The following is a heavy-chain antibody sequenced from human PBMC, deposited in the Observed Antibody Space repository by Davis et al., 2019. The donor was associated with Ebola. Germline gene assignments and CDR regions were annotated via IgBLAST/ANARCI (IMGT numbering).Heavy chain of an antibody. CDR3: ARDTPRTFDY. CDR2: ISGSGAST. CDR1: GFTFSSYP. V-gene: IGHV3-23*01. J-gene: IGHJ4*02. D-gene: IGHD2-15*01. Sequence: GESLKISCAASGFTFSSYPMSWVRQAPGKGLEWVSGISGSGASTYSADSVKGRFTISRDNSKNTLHLQMSSLRAEDTAVYYCARDTPRTFDYWGQGTLVTVSS.